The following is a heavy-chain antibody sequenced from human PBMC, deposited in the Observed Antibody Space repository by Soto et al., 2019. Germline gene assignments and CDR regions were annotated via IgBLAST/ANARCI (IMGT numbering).Heavy chain of an antibody. V-gene: IGHV3-30-3*01. D-gene: IGHD3-22*01. Sequence: QVQLVESGGGVVQPGGSLRLSCAASGFIFSSYALHWVRQAPGKGLEWVALISSDGSHKYYADFLRGRFTISRDNSKNTVYLQMNRLRAEDTAVSSCAPRFSYDSGSFDYWGQGTLVTVSS. J-gene: IGHJ4*02. CDR2: ISSDGSHK. CDR3: APRFSYDSGSFDY. CDR1: GFIFSSYA.